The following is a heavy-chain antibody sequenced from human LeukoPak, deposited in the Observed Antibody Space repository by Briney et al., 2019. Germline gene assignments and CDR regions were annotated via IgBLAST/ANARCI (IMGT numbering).Heavy chain of an antibody. CDR2: ISYDGSNK. CDR3: ARGYYDILTGYTH. V-gene: IGHV3-30*04. D-gene: IGHD3-9*01. J-gene: IGHJ4*02. CDR1: GFTFSSYA. Sequence: PGRCLRLSCAASGFTFSSYAMHWVRQAPGKGLEWVAVISYDGSNKYYADSVKGRFTISRDNSKNTLYLQMNSLRAEDTAVYYCARGYYDILTGYTHWGQGTLVTVSS.